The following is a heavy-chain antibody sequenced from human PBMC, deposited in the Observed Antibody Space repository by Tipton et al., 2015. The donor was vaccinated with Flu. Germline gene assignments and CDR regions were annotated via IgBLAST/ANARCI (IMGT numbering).Heavy chain of an antibody. CDR1: GGSITNTDYY. CDR2: ISYSGNT. J-gene: IGHJ6*02. CDR3: ARDPDGYDWDYGMDV. D-gene: IGHD3-16*01. Sequence: NLSLTCTVSGGSITNTDYYWSWLRQPPGKGLEWVGFISYSGNTYYNPSLKSRVFISLDASKHQFSLKLTSVTAADTAVYYCARDPDGYDWDYGMDVWGQGTTVTVSS. V-gene: IGHV4-30-4*01.